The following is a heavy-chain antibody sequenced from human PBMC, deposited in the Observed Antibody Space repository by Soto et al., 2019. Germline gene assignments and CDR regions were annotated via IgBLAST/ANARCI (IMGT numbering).Heavy chain of an antibody. CDR3: ASPPYYYDSSGYGYGMDV. D-gene: IGHD3-22*01. CDR1: GGTFSSYA. V-gene: IGHV1-69*13. CDR2: IIPIFGTA. J-gene: IGHJ6*02. Sequence: GASVKVSCKASGGTFSSYAISWVRQAPGQGLEWMGGIIPIFGTANYAQKFQGRVTITADESTSTAYMELSSLRSEDTAVYYCASPPYYYDSSGYGYGMDVWGQGTTVTVSS.